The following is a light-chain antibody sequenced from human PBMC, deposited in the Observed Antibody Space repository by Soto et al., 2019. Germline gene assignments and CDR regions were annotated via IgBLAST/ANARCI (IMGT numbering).Light chain of an antibody. CDR2: AAS. Sequence: EIVLTQSTGTLSLSPGEGATLSCRASQSVGSNLLAWYRQKPGQAPRLLFYAASTRASGIPDRFSGSGAGTDFALTITRLEPEDCAMYYCQQYGDSAYTFGQGTKLEIK. CDR3: QQYGDSAYT. J-gene: IGKJ2*01. V-gene: IGKV3-20*01. CDR1: QSVGSNL.